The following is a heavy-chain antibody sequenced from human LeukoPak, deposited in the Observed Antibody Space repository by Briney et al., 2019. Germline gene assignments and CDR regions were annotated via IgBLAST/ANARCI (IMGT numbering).Heavy chain of an antibody. Sequence: SETLSLTCAVYGGSLNGHYWSWIRQSPGKGLEWIGEGGDSGGTKYNPSLKSRVTISADTSKNQFSLKLSSLIAADTAVYHCAKNGQSGFSFDPWGQGTLVTVSS. CDR1: GGSLNGHY. D-gene: IGHD1-26*01. CDR2: GGDSGGT. CDR3: AKNGQSGFSFDP. V-gene: IGHV4-34*01. J-gene: IGHJ5*02.